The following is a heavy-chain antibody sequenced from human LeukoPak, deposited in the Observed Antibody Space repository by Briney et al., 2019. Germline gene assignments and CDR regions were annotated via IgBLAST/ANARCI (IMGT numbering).Heavy chain of an antibody. V-gene: IGHV3-23*01. Sequence: GGSLRLSCAASGFTFSSYSMSWVRQAPGKGLEWVTSISGSGGRIDYADSVKGRFTISRDNSKNTLSLQMNSLTAEDTAVYYCAKNPRLEGWIYFDSWGQGILVTVSS. D-gene: IGHD1-1*01. CDR3: AKNPRLEGWIYFDS. J-gene: IGHJ4*02. CDR2: ISGSGGRI. CDR1: GFTFSSYS.